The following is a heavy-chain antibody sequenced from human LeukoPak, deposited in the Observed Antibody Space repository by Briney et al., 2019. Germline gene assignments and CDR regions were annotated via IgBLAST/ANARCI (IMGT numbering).Heavy chain of an antibody. CDR1: GFTFSDYY. J-gene: IGHJ6*03. CDR2: ISSSGSTI. CDR3: ARRVYYYYYMDV. V-gene: IGHV3-11*01. Sequence: NPGGSLRLSCAASGFTFSDYYMSWTRQAPGKGLEWVSYISSSGSTIYYADSVKGRFTISRDNAKNSLYLQMNSLRAEDTAVYYCARRVYYYYYMDVWGKGTTVTVSS.